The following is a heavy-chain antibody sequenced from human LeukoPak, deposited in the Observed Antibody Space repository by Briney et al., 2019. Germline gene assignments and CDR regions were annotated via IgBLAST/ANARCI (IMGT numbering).Heavy chain of an antibody. V-gene: IGHV4-39*01. D-gene: IGHD3-22*01. CDR2: IYYSGST. Sequence: SETLSLTCTVSGGSISSGSYYWSWIRQPPGKGLEWIGSIYYSGSTYYNPSLKSRVTISVDTSKNQFSLKLSSVTAADTAVYYCATTPYYYDSSGYYSDAFDIWGQGTMVTVSS. CDR3: ATTPYYYDSSGYYSDAFDI. CDR1: GGSISSGSYY. J-gene: IGHJ3*02.